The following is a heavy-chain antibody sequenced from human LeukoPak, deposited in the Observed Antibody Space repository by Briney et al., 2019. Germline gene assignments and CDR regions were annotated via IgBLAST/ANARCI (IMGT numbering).Heavy chain of an antibody. CDR1: GGSISSYY. CDR3: ARSSGYYYDSSASLDY. Sequence: NPSETLSLTCTVSGGSISSYYWSWIRQPPGKGLEWIGYIYYSGSTNYNPSLKSRVTISVDTSKNQFSLKLSSVTAADTAVYYCARSSGYYYDSSASLDYWGQGTLVTVSS. D-gene: IGHD3-22*01. CDR2: IYYSGST. J-gene: IGHJ4*02. V-gene: IGHV4-59*01.